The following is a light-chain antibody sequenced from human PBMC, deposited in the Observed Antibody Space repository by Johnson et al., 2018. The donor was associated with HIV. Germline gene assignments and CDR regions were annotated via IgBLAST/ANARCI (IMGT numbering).Light chain of an antibody. J-gene: IGLJ1*01. CDR1: SSNIGNNY. V-gene: IGLV1-51*02. CDR3: GTWDTRLSAGHV. Sequence: QSVLTQPPSVSAAPGQKVTISCSGSSSNIGNNYVTWYQQFPGTAPKLLMYENSRRPSGTPDRFSGSKSGTSATLTITGLQTGDEVDYYCGTWDTRLSAGHVFGTGTKVTVL. CDR2: ENS.